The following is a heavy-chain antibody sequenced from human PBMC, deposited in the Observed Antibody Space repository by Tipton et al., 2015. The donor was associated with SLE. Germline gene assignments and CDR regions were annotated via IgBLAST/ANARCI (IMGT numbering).Heavy chain of an antibody. J-gene: IGHJ2*01. D-gene: IGHD3-3*01. CDR1: GDSVSSNSAA. CDR3: ARDFLPPIGATIFGVVTSQYWYFDL. Sequence: GLVKPSQTLSLTCAISGDSVSSNSAAWNWIRQSPSRGLEWLGRTYYRSKWYNDYAVSVKSRITISPDTSKNQFSLKLSSVTAADTAVYYCARDFLPPIGATIFGVVTSQYWYFDLWGRGTLVAVAS. CDR2: TYYRSKWYN. V-gene: IGHV6-1*01.